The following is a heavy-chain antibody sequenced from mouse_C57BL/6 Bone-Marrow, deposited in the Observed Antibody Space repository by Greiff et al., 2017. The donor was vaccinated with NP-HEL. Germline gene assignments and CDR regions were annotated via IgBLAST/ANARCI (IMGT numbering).Heavy chain of an antibody. CDR2: IDPENGDT. CDR1: GFNIKDDY. V-gene: IGHV14-4*01. CDR3: TLDSSGFHYAMDY. J-gene: IGHJ4*01. Sequence: VQLKQSGAELVRPGASVKLSCTASGFNIKDDYMHWVKQRPEQGLEWIGWIDPENGDTEYASKFQGKATITADTSSNTAYLQLSSLTSEDTAVYYCTLDSSGFHYAMDYWGQGTSVTVSS. D-gene: IGHD3-2*02.